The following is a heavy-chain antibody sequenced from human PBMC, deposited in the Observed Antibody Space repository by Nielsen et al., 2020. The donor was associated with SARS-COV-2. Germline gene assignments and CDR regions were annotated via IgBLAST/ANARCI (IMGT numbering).Heavy chain of an antibody. V-gene: IGHV3-7*01. Sequence: GESLKISCAASGFTFSSYWMSWVRQAPGKGLEWVANIKQDGREKYYVDSVKGRFTISRDNAKNPLYLQMNSLRAEDTAVYYCASSLIAARPPPDYWGQGTLVTVSS. CDR3: ASSLIAARPPPDY. CDR1: GFTFSSYW. D-gene: IGHD6-6*01. J-gene: IGHJ4*02. CDR2: IKQDGREK.